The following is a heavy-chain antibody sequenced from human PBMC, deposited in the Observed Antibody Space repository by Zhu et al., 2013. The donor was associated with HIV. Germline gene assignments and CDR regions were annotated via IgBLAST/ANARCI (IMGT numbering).Heavy chain of an antibody. V-gene: IGHV4-38-2*02. CDR1: NYSISSGYY. Sequence: QVQLQDRGPGLVKPSETLSLTCIVSNYSISSGYYWGWIRQPPGKGLQWIGSIYHTGTTSYNPSLTSRVTISVDTSKNQFSLNLNSVTAADTAVYYCARLGTTVTTRPHNWFDPWGRGTLVTVSS. CDR2: IYHTGTT. J-gene: IGHJ5*02. D-gene: IGHD4-4*01. CDR3: ARLGTTVTTRPHNWFDP.